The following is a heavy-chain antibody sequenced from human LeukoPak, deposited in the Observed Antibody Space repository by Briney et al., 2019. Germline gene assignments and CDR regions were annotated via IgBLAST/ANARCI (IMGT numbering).Heavy chain of an antibody. V-gene: IGHV3-23*01. CDR2: IGGSGTRT. CDR1: GFTFSTFA. Sequence: PGGSLRLSCAASGFTFSTFAMIWVRQPPGKGLEWASGIGGSGTRTYYADSVKGRFTISRDNSKNTLYLQMNSLRDEDTAVYYCAKDSHWILFDDWGQGTLVTVSS. J-gene: IGHJ4*02. D-gene: IGHD2-2*03. CDR3: AKDSHWILFDD.